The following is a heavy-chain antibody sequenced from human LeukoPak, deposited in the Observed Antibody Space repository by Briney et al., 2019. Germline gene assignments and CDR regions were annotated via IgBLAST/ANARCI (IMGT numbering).Heavy chain of an antibody. CDR3: ARRLRIGAAEWFDP. Sequence: SETLSLTCSVSSGSVRSNYYSWAWICQAPGKGLEWVGGLDDSGNTYYNPSLKSRLTMSVDTSKNHFSLNLKSVAAADTSVYYCARRLRIGAAEWFDPWGQGIMVTVSS. D-gene: IGHD2-15*01. J-gene: IGHJ5*02. V-gene: IGHV4-39*02. CDR2: LDDSGNT. CDR1: SGSVRSNYYS.